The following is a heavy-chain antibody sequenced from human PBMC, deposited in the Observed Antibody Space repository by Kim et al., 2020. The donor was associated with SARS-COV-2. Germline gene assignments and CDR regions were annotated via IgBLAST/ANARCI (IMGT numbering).Heavy chain of an antibody. CDR1: GGSFSGYY. CDR3: ARGRPPIVVVPAAQYSSSWEIGNFDY. D-gene: IGHD2-2*01. J-gene: IGHJ4*02. V-gene: IGHV4-34*01. CDR2: INHSGST. Sequence: SETLSLTCAVYGGSFSGYYWSWIRQPPGKGLEWIGEINHSGSTNYNPSLKSRVTISVDTSKNQFSLKLSSVTAADTAVYYCARGRPPIVVVPAAQYSSSWEIGNFDYWGQGTLVTVSS.